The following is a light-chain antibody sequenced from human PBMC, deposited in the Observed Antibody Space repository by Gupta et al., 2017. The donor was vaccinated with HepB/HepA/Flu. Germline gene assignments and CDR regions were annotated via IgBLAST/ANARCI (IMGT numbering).Light chain of an antibody. J-gene: IGKJ4*01. CDR3: QQPSNCPPVT. CDR2: DAS. CDR1: QSVSTY. V-gene: IGKV3-11*01. Sequence: EIVLTQSPATLSLSPGERSTLSCRASQSVSTYLAWYQQKPGQAPRLLIYDASNRATGIPARFCGSGFGENLALTNSRREQEDFAVYYCQQPSNCPPVTFGRGTKVDIK.